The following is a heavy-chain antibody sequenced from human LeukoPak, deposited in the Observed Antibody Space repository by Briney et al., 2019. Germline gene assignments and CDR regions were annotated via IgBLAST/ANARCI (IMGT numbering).Heavy chain of an antibody. J-gene: IGHJ4*02. CDR3: AMRRGFWSGYFDY. CDR1: GGSFSGYY. CDR2: INHSGST. V-gene: IGHV4-34*01. D-gene: IGHD3-3*01. Sequence: SETLSLTCAVYGGSFSGYYWSWIRQPPGKGLEWIGEINHSGSTNYNPPLKSRLTISVDTSKNQFSLKLSSVTAADTAVYYCAMRRGFWSGYFDYWGQGTLVTVPS.